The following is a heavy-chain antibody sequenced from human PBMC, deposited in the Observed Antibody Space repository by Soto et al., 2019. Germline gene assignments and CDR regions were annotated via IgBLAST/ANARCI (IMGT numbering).Heavy chain of an antibody. J-gene: IGHJ5*02. Sequence: EVQLLDSGGGLVQPGGSLRLSCAASGFTFSSYAMRGVRQAPGKGLEWVSAISACSGNTYYRDSVKGRFTISRDNSKNTLYLQMSSLRAEAPAVYFCAQTTPSIPWFHPWGQGTLVTVSS. CDR2: ISACSGNT. CDR1: GFTFSSYA. D-gene: IGHD1-1*01. V-gene: IGHV3-23*01. CDR3: AQTTPSIPWFHP.